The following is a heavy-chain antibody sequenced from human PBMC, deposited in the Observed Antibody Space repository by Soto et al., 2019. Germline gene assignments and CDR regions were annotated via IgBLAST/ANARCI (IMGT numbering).Heavy chain of an antibody. CDR2: IIPIFGTA. D-gene: IGHD2-15*01. CDR1: GGTFSSYA. V-gene: IGHV1-69*13. Sequence: ASVKVSCKASGGTFSSYAISWVRQAPGQGLEWMGGIIPIFGTANYAQKFQGRVTITADESTSTAYMELSSLRSEDTAVYYCASPDQNCSGGSCRDYYYYGMDVWGQGTTVTVSS. CDR3: ASPDQNCSGGSCRDYYYYGMDV. J-gene: IGHJ6*02.